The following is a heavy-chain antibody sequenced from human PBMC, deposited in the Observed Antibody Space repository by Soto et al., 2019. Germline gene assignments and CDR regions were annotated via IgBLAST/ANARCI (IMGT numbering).Heavy chain of an antibody. V-gene: IGHV4-34*01. Sequence: QVHLQQWGAGLLKPSETLSLTCAVYGGSFSDTYWNWFRQPPGKGLEWIGEINHNTNTIYNPSLTSRVTISVDSSKINFSLKLTSVTAADTAVYYCARVVILFRGSFDPWGQGTLVTVSS. J-gene: IGHJ5*02. CDR2: INHNTNT. CDR1: GGSFSDTY. D-gene: IGHD2-15*01. CDR3: ARVVILFRGSFDP.